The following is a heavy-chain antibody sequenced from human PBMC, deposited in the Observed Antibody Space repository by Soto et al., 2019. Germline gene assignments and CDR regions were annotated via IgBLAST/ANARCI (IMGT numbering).Heavy chain of an antibody. CDR3: ARDRSWPYYYDSSGYYGY. CDR1: GYTFTSYG. CDR2: ISAYNVNT. J-gene: IGHJ4*02. D-gene: IGHD3-22*01. Sequence: QVPLVQSGAEVKKPGASVKVSCKASGYTFTSYGISWVRQAPGQGLEWMGWISAYNVNTNYAQKLQVRVTMTTDTSTSTAYMELRSLRSDDTAVYYCARDRSWPYYYDSSGYYGYWGQGTLVTVSS. V-gene: IGHV1-18*01.